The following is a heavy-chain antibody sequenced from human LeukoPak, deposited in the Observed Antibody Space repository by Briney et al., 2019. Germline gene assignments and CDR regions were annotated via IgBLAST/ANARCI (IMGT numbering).Heavy chain of an antibody. Sequence: GGSLRLSCTASGFTFGDYAMSWFRQAPGKGLEWVGFIRSKAYGGTTEYAASVKGRFTISRDDSKSIAYLQMNNLKTEDTAVYYCTRHYYDSSGYPDYWGQGTLVTVSS. V-gene: IGHV3-49*03. D-gene: IGHD3-22*01. CDR3: TRHYYDSSGYPDY. CDR2: IRSKAYGGTT. J-gene: IGHJ4*02. CDR1: GFTFGDYA.